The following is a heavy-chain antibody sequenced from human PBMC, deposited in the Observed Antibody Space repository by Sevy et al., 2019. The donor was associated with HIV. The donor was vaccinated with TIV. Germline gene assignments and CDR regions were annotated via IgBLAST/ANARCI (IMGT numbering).Heavy chain of an antibody. V-gene: IGHV4-34*01. J-gene: IGHJ4*02. CDR3: ARGRAVATLLGFFDT. D-gene: IGHD6-19*01. Sequence: SETLSLTCAVRGGSIGGDYWSWIRQAPGKGPEWMGEISHSGATNYSPSLASRVTISVDTSNNQLSLRLTSLTAADSGKYFCARGRAVATLLGFFDTWGPGTLVTVSS. CDR1: GGSIGGDY. CDR2: ISHSGAT.